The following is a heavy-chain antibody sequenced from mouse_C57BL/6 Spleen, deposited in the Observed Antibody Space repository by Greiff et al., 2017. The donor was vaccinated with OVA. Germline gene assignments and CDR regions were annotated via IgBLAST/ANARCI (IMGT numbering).Heavy chain of an antibody. J-gene: IGHJ2*01. Sequence: QVQLQQPGTELVKPGASVKLSCKASGYTFTSYWMHWVKPRPGQGLEWIGNINPSNGGTNYNEKFKSKATLTVDKSSSTAYMQLSSLTSEDSAVYYCASGRGREYYFDYWGQGTTLTVSS. CDR2: INPSNGGT. CDR3: ASGRGREYYFDY. CDR1: GYTFTSYW. D-gene: IGHD3-3*01. V-gene: IGHV1-53*01.